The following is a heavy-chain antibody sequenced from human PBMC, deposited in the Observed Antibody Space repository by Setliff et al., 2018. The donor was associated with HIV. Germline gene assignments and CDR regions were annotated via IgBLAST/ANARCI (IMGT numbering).Heavy chain of an antibody. CDR1: GGSFDGQA. V-gene: IGHV1-69*10. D-gene: IGHD3-3*01. CDR2: YIPTLHIT. J-gene: IGHJ6*03. Sequence: ASVKVSCKASGGSFDGQALNWVRQAPGQGLEWMGGYIPTLHITRYAENIQRGRVTISADTSTGAIYLDLRGLRLEDTAVYYCARGGAYLERLFSPSYFMDLWGKGTSVTVSS. CDR3: ARGGAYLERLFSPSYFMDL.